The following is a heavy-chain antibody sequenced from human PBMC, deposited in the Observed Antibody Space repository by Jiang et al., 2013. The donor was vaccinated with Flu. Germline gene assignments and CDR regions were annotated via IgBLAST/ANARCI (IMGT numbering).Heavy chain of an antibody. D-gene: IGHD3-9*01. CDR1: GFTFSSYA. V-gene: IGHV3-30-3*01. J-gene: IGHJ4*02. Sequence: RLSCAASGFTFSSYAMHWVRQAPGKGLEWVAVISYDGSNKYYADSVKGRFTISRDNSKNTLYLQMNSLRAEDTAVYYCARDQSYYDINFDYWGQGTLVTVSS. CDR3: ARDQSYYDINFDY. CDR2: ISYDGSNK.